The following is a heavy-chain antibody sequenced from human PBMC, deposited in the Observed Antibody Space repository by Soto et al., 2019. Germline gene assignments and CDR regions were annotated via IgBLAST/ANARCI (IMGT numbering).Heavy chain of an antibody. Sequence: GGSLRLSCVASGFTVDDYAMHWVRQAPGKGLEWVSGISANGENVDYADTVKGRYTDSRDNAKNTLFLQMNSLRPKDTNLYYCAKDMKWGGMTTIHYFDSWGQGT. J-gene: IGHJ4*02. CDR1: GFTVDDYA. D-gene: IGHD4-17*01. V-gene: IGHV3-9*01. CDR3: AKDMKWGGMTTIHYFDS. CDR2: ISANGENV.